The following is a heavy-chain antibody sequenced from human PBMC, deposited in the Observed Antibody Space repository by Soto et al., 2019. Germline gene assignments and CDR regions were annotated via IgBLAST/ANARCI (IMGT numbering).Heavy chain of an antibody. CDR2: ISYDGSNK. J-gene: IGHJ4*02. D-gene: IGHD2-15*01. Sequence: ESGGGVVQPGRSLRLSCAASGFTFSSYAMHWVRQAPGKGLEWVAVISYDGSNKYYADSVKGRFTISRDNSKNTLYLQMNSLRAEDTAVYYCARDFRDCSGGSCYPSFDYWGQGTLVTVSS. V-gene: IGHV3-30-3*01. CDR3: ARDFRDCSGGSCYPSFDY. CDR1: GFTFSSYA.